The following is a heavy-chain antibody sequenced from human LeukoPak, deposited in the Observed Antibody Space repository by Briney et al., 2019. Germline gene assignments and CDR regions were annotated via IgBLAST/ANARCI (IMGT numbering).Heavy chain of an antibody. J-gene: IGHJ4*02. V-gene: IGHV3-30-3*01. D-gene: IGHD2-2*01. CDR1: GFTFSSYA. CDR2: ISYDGSNK. CDR3: ARGPVPDIWTSYYFDY. Sequence: WGSLRLSCAASGFTFSSYAMHWVRQAPGKGLEWVAVISYDGSNKYYADSVKGRFTISRDNSKNTLYLQMNSLRAEDTAVYYCARGPVPDIWTSYYFDYWGQGTLVTVSS.